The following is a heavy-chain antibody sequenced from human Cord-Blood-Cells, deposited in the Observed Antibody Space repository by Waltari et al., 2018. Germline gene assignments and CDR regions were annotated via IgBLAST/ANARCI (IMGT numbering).Heavy chain of an antibody. CDR2: IYSGGST. J-gene: IGHJ6*02. D-gene: IGHD6-19*01. Sequence: EVQLVETGGGLIQPGGSLRLSCASSGFTVSSNYMSWVRQAPGKGLEWVSVIYSGGSTYYADSVKGRFTISRDNSKNTLYLQMNSRRAEDTAVYYCARSSGYYYYGMDVWGQGTTVTVSS. CDR1: GFTVSSNY. V-gene: IGHV3-53*02. CDR3: ARSSGYYYYGMDV.